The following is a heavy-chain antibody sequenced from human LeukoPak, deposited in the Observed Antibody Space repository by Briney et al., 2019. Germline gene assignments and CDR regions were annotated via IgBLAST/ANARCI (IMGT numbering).Heavy chain of an antibody. CDR1: GGSINNYY. V-gene: IGHV4-59*12. Sequence: PSETLSLTCTVSGGSINNYYWNWIRQPPGKGLEWIGYIYYSGSTNYNPSLKSRVTISVDTSKNQFSLKLSSVTAADTAVYYCARRQQQRSPWGYWGQGTLVTVSS. CDR2: IYYSGST. D-gene: IGHD6-13*01. J-gene: IGHJ4*02. CDR3: ARRQQQRSPWGY.